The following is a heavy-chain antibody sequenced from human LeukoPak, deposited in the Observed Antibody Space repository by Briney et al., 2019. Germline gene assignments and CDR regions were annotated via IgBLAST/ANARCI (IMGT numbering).Heavy chain of an antibody. J-gene: IGHJ3*02. CDR3: ARFLKEYCSSTSCREGAFDI. CDR2: ISAYNGNT. Sequence: ASVKVSCKASGYTFTSYGISWVRQAPGQGLEWMGWISAYNGNTNYAQKLQGRVTMTTETSTSTAYMELRSLRSDDTAVYYCARFLKEYCSSTSCREGAFDIWGQGTMVTVSS. CDR1: GYTFTSYG. V-gene: IGHV1-18*01. D-gene: IGHD2-2*01.